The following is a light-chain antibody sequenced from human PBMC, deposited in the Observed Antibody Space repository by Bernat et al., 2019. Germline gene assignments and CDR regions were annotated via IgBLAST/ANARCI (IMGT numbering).Light chain of an antibody. Sequence: DIVMTQSPATLSVSPGERATISCRASQSVSGRLAWYQQKRGQAPRLLIYSASTRAAGVPDRFSGSGSGTEFTLTISSPQSEDFAVYYCQQYNIWPPYTFGQGTKLEIK. CDR2: SAS. J-gene: IGKJ2*01. CDR1: QSVSGR. V-gene: IGKV3-15*01. CDR3: QQYNIWPPYT.